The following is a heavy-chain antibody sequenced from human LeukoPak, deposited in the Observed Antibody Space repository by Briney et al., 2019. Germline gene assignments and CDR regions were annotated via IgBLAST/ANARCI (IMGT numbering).Heavy chain of an antibody. Sequence: SETLSLTCAVYGGSFSGYYWSWIRQPPGKGLEWIGEINHSGSTNYNPSLKSRVTISVDTSKNQFSLKLSSVTAADTAVYYCAGAQGIAAAGIGYWGQGTLVTVSS. CDR3: AGAQGIAAAGIGY. D-gene: IGHD6-13*01. J-gene: IGHJ4*02. CDR2: INHSGST. V-gene: IGHV4-34*01. CDR1: GGSFSGYY.